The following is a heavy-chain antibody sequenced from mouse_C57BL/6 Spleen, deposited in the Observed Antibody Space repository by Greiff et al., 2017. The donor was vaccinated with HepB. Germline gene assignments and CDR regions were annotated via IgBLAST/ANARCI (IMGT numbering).Heavy chain of an antibody. CDR1: GYAFSSSW. D-gene: IGHD3-1*01. CDR3: ARQLEGYFDY. V-gene: IGHV1-82*01. CDR2: IYPGDGDT. J-gene: IGHJ2*01. Sequence: VHLVESGPELVKPGASVKISCKASGYAFSSSWMNWVKQRPGKGLEWIGRIYPGDGDTNYNGKFKGKATLTADKSSSTAYMQRSSLTSEDSAVYFCARQLEGYFDYWGQGTTLTVSS.